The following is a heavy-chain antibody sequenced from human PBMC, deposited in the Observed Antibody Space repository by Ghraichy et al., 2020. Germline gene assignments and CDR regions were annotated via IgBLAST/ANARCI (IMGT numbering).Heavy chain of an antibody. J-gene: IGHJ6*03. CDR1: GFTFSSYW. CDR2: IKQDGSEK. D-gene: IGHD1-7*01. V-gene: IGHV3-7*03. Sequence: GSLRLSCAASGFTFSSYWMSWVRQAPGKGLEWVANIKQDGSEKYYVDSVKGRFTISRDNAKNSLYLQMNSLRAEDTAVYYCASAITGTNVRYYYYYYYMDVWGKGTTVTVSS. CDR3: ASAITGTNVRYYYYYYYMDV.